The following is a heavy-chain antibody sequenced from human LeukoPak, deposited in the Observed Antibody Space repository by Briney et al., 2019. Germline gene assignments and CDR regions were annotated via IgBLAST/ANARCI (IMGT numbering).Heavy chain of an antibody. Sequence: SETLPLTCTVSGGSISGYYWNWIRQPPGKGLEWIGYTYYSGSTNYNPSLKSRVTISLDTSKNQFALKLSSVTAADTAMYYCARRGSYSGGFDYWGQGTLVTVSS. CDR2: TYYSGST. J-gene: IGHJ4*02. CDR1: GGSISGYY. CDR3: ARRGSYSGGFDY. V-gene: IGHV4-59*08. D-gene: IGHD1-26*01.